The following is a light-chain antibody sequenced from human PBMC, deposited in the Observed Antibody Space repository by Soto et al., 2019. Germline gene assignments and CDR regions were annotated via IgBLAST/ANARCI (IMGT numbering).Light chain of an antibody. Sequence: DIQMTQSPSTLSASVGDRVTITCRASQSVNDYLAWYLQKPGKAPNLLIYRASNLEIGVPSRFSGSGSGTEFTLTISSLQPDDFATYYCQQLNSYPWTFGQGTKVDI. CDR3: QQLNSYPWT. CDR1: QSVNDY. J-gene: IGKJ1*01. V-gene: IGKV1-5*03. CDR2: RAS.